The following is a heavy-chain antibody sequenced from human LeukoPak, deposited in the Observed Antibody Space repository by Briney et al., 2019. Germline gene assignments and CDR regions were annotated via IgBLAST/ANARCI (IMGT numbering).Heavy chain of an antibody. Sequence: SETLSLTCTVSGGSVSSGTYYWSWIRQPPGEGLEWIGYIYYSGSTNYNPSLKSRVTISVDTSKNQFSLKLSSVTAADTAVYNCARVEWFGELSPFDIWGQGTMVTVSS. D-gene: IGHD3-10*01. CDR1: GGSVSSGTYY. V-gene: IGHV4-61*01. J-gene: IGHJ3*02. CDR2: IYYSGST. CDR3: ARVEWFGELSPFDI.